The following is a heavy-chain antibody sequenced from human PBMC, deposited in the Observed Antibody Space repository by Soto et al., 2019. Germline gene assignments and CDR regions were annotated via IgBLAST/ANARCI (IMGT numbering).Heavy chain of an antibody. D-gene: IGHD3-10*01. V-gene: IGHV4-30-4*01. CDR1: GGSISSGDYY. Sequence: QVQLQESGPGLVKPSQTLSLTCTVSGGSISSGDYYWRWLRQPPGKGLEWIGYIYYSGSTYYNPSLKSRVTLSGDTSKNQFSLKLSSVTAADTAVYYCARAQGSGFLVSWGQGTLVTVSS. CDR2: IYYSGST. CDR3: ARAQGSGFLVS. J-gene: IGHJ4*02.